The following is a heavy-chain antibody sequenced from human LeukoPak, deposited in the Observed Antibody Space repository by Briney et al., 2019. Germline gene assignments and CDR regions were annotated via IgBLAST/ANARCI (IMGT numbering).Heavy chain of an antibody. D-gene: IGHD2-15*01. J-gene: IGHJ3*02. CDR1: GGSVSSGGYS. Sequence: SQTLSLTCAVSGGSVSSGGYSWNWIRQPPGKGLERIGYIPHSGITYCNPSVKSRVTISVDWSNNQFSLKLSSLTAADTAVYYCARGGYCSAGSCTLGAFDIWGQGTMVTVSS. CDR3: ARGGYCSAGSCTLGAFDI. V-gene: IGHV4-30-2*01. CDR2: IPHSGIT.